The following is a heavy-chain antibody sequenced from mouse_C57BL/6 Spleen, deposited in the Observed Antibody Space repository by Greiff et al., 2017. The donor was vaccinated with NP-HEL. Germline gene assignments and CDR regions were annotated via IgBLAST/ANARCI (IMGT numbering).Heavy chain of an antibody. D-gene: IGHD2-4*01. CDR3: ARFYYDYLDFDY. CDR1: GFTFSDYG. J-gene: IGHJ2*01. CDR2: ISSGSSTI. V-gene: IGHV5-17*01. Sequence: EVKVVESGGGLVKPGGSLKLSCAASGFTFSDYGMHWVRQAPEKGLEWVAYISSGSSTIYYADTVKGRFTISRDNAKNTLFLQMTSLRSEDTAMYYCARFYYDYLDFDYWGQGTTLTVSS.